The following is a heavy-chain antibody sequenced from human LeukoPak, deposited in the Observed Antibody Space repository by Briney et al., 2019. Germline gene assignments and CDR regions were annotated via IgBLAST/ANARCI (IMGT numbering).Heavy chain of an antibody. Sequence: GGSLRLSCAASGFTFKRYGMSWVPHAPGKGLEWISSIRGGGASTYYADSVKGRFTISRDSSKNTLFLQMNSLRAEDTAVYYCAKDTAGTTPRGHFDLWGRGTLLTVSS. CDR3: AKDTAGTTPRGHFDL. CDR1: GFTFKRYG. V-gene: IGHV3-23*01. J-gene: IGHJ2*01. CDR2: IRGGGAST. D-gene: IGHD1-7*01.